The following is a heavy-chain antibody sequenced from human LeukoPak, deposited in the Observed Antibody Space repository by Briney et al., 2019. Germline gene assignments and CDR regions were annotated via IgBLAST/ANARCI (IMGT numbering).Heavy chain of an antibody. J-gene: IGHJ4*02. CDR3: AKSYYYGSGSPSLDY. CDR2: ISGGNGAT. D-gene: IGHD3-10*01. V-gene: IGHV3-23*01. CDR1: GFNFGSYA. Sequence: GGSLRLSCAASGFNFGSYAMTGVRQAPGKGLEWVSGISGGNGATYYADSVKGRFTISTDNSKNTLYLQMNSLRVEDTAVYYCAKSYYYGSGSPSLDYWGQGTLVTVSS.